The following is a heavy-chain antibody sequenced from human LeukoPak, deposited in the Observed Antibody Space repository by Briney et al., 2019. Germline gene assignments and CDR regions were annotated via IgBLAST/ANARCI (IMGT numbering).Heavy chain of an antibody. D-gene: IGHD3-10*01. CDR1: GGTFSSYA. CDR2: IIPIFGTA. J-gene: IGHJ5*02. V-gene: IGHV1-69*06. CDR3: ARMGHYGSGSQYGEFDP. Sequence: GASVKVSCKASGGTFSSYAISWVRQAPGQGLEWMGGIIPIFGTANYAQKFQGRVTITADKSTSTAYMELSSLRSEDTAVYYCARMGHYGSGSQYGEFDPWGQGTLVTVSS.